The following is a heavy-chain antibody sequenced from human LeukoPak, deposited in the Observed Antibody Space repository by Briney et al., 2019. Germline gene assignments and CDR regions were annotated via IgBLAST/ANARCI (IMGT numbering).Heavy chain of an antibody. Sequence: ASVKVSCKASGGTFSSYAISWVRQAPGQGLEWMGWMNPNSGNTGYAQKFQGRVTMTRNTSISTAYMELSSLRSEDTAVYYCARGRYNIDLDYWGQGTLVTVSS. CDR1: GGTFSSYA. CDR2: MNPNSGNT. D-gene: IGHD5-24*01. V-gene: IGHV1-8*02. CDR3: ARGRYNIDLDY. J-gene: IGHJ4*02.